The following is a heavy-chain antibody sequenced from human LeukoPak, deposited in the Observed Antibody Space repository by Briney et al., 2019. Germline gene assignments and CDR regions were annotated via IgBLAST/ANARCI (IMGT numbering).Heavy chain of an antibody. CDR1: GGSISSYY. Sequence: SETLSLTCTVSGGSISSYYWSWIRQPPGKGLEWIGYIYYSGSTNYNPSLKSRVTISVDTSKNQFSLKLSSVTAADTAVYYCARRGSRSLWFGDWYFDLWGRGTLVTVSS. CDR2: IYYSGST. D-gene: IGHD3-10*01. J-gene: IGHJ2*01. CDR3: ARRGSRSLWFGDWYFDL. V-gene: IGHV4-59*08.